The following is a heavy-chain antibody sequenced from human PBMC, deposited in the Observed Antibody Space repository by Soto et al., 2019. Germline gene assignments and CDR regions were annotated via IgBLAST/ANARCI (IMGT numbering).Heavy chain of an antibody. CDR2: IFNSGTT. CDR3: ALVLGTTTGLES. CDR1: GASTVSHYH. V-gene: IGHV4-31*02. J-gene: IGHJ4*02. Sequence: QVQLQESGPGLVKPSQTLSLTCSVSGASTVSHYHWTWIRQPPGKGLEWMGYIFNSGTTFYNRSLTSRLSRSMDTSRNHFSLELRSVTAAKTAVYSCALVLGTTTGLESWGQGTLVTVSS. D-gene: IGHD1-7*01.